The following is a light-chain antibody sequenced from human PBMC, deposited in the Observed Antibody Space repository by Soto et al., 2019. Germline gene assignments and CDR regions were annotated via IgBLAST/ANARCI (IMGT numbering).Light chain of an antibody. CDR1: QDITND. J-gene: IGKJ4*01. CDR3: QQYDNVPLT. Sequence: DLQMTQSPSSLSASVGDRVTITCQASQDITNDLNWYQQKPGKAPKVLIYEAPNLETGVPSRFSGSGSGTDFTFTISSLQPEDIATYFCQQYDNVPLTFGGGTKVEIK. CDR2: EAP. V-gene: IGKV1-33*01.